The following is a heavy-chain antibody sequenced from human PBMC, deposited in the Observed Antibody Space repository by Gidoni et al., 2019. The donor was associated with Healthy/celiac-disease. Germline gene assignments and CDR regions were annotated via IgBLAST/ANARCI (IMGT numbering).Heavy chain of an antibody. CDR3: ARGRHYYGSGSKWWDY. J-gene: IGHJ4*02. Sequence: QVQLQQSGAGLVKPSATLSLTCAVYGGSFSGYYWSWIRQPPGKGLEWIGEINHSGSTNYNPSLKSRVTISVDTSKNQFSLKLSSVTAADTAVYYCARGRHYYGSGSKWWDYWGQGTLVTVSS. CDR2: INHSGST. V-gene: IGHV4-34*01. D-gene: IGHD3-10*01. CDR1: GGSFSGYY.